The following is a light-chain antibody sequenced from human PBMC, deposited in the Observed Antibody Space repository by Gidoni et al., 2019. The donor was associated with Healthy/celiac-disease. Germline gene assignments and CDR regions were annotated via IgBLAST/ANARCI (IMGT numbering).Light chain of an antibody. J-gene: IGKJ3*01. CDR2: GAS. CDR1: QSVSSY. V-gene: IGKV3-15*01. CDR3: QQYNNWPPFT. Sequence: EIVISHSPATLSLSPGERATLSCRASQSVSSYLAWYQQKPGQAPRLLIYGASTRATGIPARFSGSGSGTEFTLTISSLESEDFAVYYCQQYNNWPPFTFGPGTKVDIK.